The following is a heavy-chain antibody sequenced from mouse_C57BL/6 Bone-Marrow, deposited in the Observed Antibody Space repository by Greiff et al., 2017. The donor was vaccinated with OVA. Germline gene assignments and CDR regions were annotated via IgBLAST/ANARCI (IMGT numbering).Heavy chain of an antibody. CDR1: GYTFTDYH. J-gene: IGHJ1*03. CDR2: INPNNGGT. Sequence: VQLQPSGPELVKPGASVKMSCKASGYTFTDYHMHWVKQSHGKSLEWIGYINPNNGGTSYHQKFTGKATLTVNKSSSTAYMELRSLTSEEWAVEDWARTSGCGKDVDGGGTGTTGTVSS. CDR3: ARTSGCGKDVDG. D-gene: IGHD1-1*01. V-gene: IGHV1-22*01.